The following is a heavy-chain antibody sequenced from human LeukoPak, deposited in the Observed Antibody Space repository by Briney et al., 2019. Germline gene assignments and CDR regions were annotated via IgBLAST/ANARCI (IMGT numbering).Heavy chain of an antibody. D-gene: IGHD3-9*01. V-gene: IGHV4-39*01. J-gene: IGHJ5*02. CDR2: IYYSGST. Sequence: SETLSLTCTVSGGSISSSSYYWGWIRQPPGKGLEWIGSIYYSGSTYYNPSLKSRVTISVDTSKNQFSLKLSSVTAADTAVYYCARLVILTGYFWFDPWGQGTLVTVSS. CDR1: GGSISSSSYY. CDR3: ARLVILTGYFWFDP.